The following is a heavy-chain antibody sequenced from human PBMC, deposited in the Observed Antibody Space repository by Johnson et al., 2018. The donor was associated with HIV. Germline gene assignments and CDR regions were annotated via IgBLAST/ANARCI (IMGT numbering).Heavy chain of an antibody. V-gene: IGHV3-66*01. CDR1: GFTVSRNY. J-gene: IGHJ3*02. CDR3: VREGSEWLAGENTFDI. CDR2: ISSGGVP. D-gene: IGHD6-19*01. Sequence: VQLVESGGGLVQPGGSLRLSCAASGFTVSRNYMSWVRQAPGKGLEWVSVISSGGVPYYIDSVKGRFTISRDSSKNTLYLQMNSLRAEDTAVYYCVREGSEWLAGENTFDIWGQGAMVTVSS.